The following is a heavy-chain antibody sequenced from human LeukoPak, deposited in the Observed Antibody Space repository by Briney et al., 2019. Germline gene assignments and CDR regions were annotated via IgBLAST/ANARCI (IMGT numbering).Heavy chain of an antibody. CDR1: GDSVSSNSAA. CDR3: ARDRRWFGELLSGNYYYGMDV. D-gene: IGHD3-10*01. J-gene: IGHJ6*02. Sequence: SQTLSLTCAISGDSVSSNSAAWNWIRQSPSRGLEWLGRTYYRSKWYKDYAVSVKSRITINPDTSKNQFSLQLNSVTPEDTAVYYCARDRRWFGELLSGNYYYGMDVWGQGTTVTVSS. V-gene: IGHV6-1*01. CDR2: TYYRSKWYK.